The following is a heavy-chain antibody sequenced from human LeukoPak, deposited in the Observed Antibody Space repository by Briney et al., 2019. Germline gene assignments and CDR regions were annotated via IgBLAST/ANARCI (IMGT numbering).Heavy chain of an antibody. Sequence: GGSLGLSCAASGFTFSDYSMNWVRQAPGKGLEWVSYISSSGSTIYYADSVKGRFTISRDNAKNSLYLQMNSLRAEDTAVYYCARVAYDYVWGSYPLYFDYWGQGTLVTVSS. CDR1: GFTFSDYS. V-gene: IGHV3-48*04. D-gene: IGHD3-16*02. J-gene: IGHJ4*02. CDR3: ARVAYDYVWGSYPLYFDY. CDR2: ISSSGSTI.